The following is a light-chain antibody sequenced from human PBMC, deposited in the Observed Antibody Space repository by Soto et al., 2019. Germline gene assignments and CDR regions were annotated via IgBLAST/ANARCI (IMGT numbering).Light chain of an antibody. CDR1: QGISSW. CDR3: QAHNTSPRR. V-gene: IGKV1D-16*01. J-gene: IGKJ4*01. CDR2: AAS. Sequence: DIKMTVSPGSLAACVGGSVTIICRASQGISSWFAWYQQKPEKAPKSLIYAASSLQSGVPSRFSGSGSRTDFPLTIGCLQTEDFATYDRQAHNTSPRRFGGGTKVDIK.